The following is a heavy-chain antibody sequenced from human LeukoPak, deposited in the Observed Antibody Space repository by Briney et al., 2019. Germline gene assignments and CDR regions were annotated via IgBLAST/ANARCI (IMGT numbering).Heavy chain of an antibody. CDR3: VKNIYTYGYPSPFDY. Sequence: PSETLSLTCTVSGGSISSYYWSWIRQPPGKRLEWIGYIHNSGATDYNPSLKSRLTMSLDTSKNQFSLKLSSVTAADTAVYYCVKNIYTYGYPSPFDYWGQGTLVTVSS. D-gene: IGHD5-18*01. J-gene: IGHJ4*02. CDR2: IHNSGAT. V-gene: IGHV4-59*03. CDR1: GGSISSYY.